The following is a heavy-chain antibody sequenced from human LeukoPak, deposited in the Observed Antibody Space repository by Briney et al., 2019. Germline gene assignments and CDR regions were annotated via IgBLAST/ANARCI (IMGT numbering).Heavy chain of an antibody. D-gene: IGHD6-13*01. J-gene: IGHJ4*02. CDR3: ARDTNGAAAGPDY. V-gene: IGHV1-46*01. CDR2: INPSGGST. CDR1: GYTFTSYY. Sequence: ASVKVSCKASGYTFTSYYMHWVRQAPGQGLEWMGIINPSGGSTSYAQKFQGRVTMTRDMSTSTVYMELSSLRSEGTAVYYCARDTNGAAAGPDYWGQGTLVTVSS.